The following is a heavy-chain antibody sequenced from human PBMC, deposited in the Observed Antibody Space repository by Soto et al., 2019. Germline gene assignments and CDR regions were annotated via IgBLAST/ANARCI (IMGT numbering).Heavy chain of an antibody. J-gene: IGHJ4*02. D-gene: IGHD6-13*01. CDR2: INAGNGNT. Sequence: EASVKVSCKASGDTFTSYAMQWVRQAPGQRHEWMGWINAGNGNTKYSQKFQGRVTITRDTSASTAYMELSSLRSEDTAVYYCARDVAAAGLDYWGQGTLVTVSS. CDR1: GDTFTSYA. CDR3: ARDVAAAGLDY. V-gene: IGHV1-3*01.